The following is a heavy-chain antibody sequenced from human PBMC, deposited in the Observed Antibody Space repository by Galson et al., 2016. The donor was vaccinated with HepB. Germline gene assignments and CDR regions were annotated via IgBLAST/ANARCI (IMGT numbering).Heavy chain of an antibody. J-gene: IGHJ4*02. Sequence: SLRLSCAASGFTFSSYSMHWVRQAPGKGLEWVSPISSSSSYIYYADSVQGRFTISRDNAKNSLYLQMNSLRAEDTAVYYCEAVSSSSGEDFDYWGQGTLVTVSS. CDR3: EAVSSSSGEDFDY. CDR2: ISSSSSYI. V-gene: IGHV3-21*01. D-gene: IGHD6-6*01. CDR1: GFTFSSYS.